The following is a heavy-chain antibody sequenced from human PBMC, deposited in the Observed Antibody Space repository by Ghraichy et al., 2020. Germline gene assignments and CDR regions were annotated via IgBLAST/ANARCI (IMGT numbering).Heavy chain of an antibody. Sequence: GGSLRLSCVGSGFTFSSHSMNWVRQSPGKGLEWVSYITVSSRTIFYADSVKGRFTISRDNAQNSLSLQMNSLRDEDTAVYYCARGSRVVRYFYYDGMDVWGQGTTVTVSS. CDR1: GFTFSSHS. V-gene: IGHV3-48*02. D-gene: IGHD4-23*01. J-gene: IGHJ6*02. CDR2: ITVSSRTI. CDR3: ARGSRVVRYFYYDGMDV.